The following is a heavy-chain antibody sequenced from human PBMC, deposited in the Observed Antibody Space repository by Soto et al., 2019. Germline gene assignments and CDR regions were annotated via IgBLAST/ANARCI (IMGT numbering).Heavy chain of an antibody. J-gene: IGHJ1*01. D-gene: IGHD6-13*01. V-gene: IGHV1-2*04. Sequence: ASVKVSCEASGYTFTGYYIHWVRRAPGEGLEWMGWINPNSGGTNYAQKFQGWVTMTRDTSISTAYMELSRLRSDDTAVYYCARDRGIAAAGTDRYVADYFQHWGQRTLVTVSS. CDR3: ARDRGIAAAGTDRYVADYFQH. CDR1: GYTFTGYY. CDR2: INPNSGGT.